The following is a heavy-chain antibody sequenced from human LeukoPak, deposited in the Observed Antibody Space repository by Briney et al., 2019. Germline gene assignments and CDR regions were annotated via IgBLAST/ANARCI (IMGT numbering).Heavy chain of an antibody. CDR2: INHRVST. V-gene: IGHV4-34*01. Sequence: SETLSLTCVVYGGSFSGYHWSWIRQSPGKGLEWIGEINHRVSTNYNPTLKRRVTMSLDTSKNQFSLKLSSVTAADTAVYYCAKSLYGSGSYYNWFDPWGQGTLVTVSS. CDR1: GGSFSGYH. D-gene: IGHD3-10*01. J-gene: IGHJ5*02. CDR3: AKSLYGSGSYYNWFDP.